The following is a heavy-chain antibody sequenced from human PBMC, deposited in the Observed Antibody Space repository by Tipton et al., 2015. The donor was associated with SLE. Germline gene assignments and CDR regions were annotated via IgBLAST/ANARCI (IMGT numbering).Heavy chain of an antibody. J-gene: IGHJ6*03. CDR3: ARGSYYMDV. Sequence: TLSLTCTVSGGSISSYYWSWIRQPPGKGLEWIGYIYYSGSTNYNPSLKSRVTISEDTSKSEFSLNLRSVTAADTAVYYCARGSYYMDVWDKGTTVTVSS. CDR1: GGSISSYY. V-gene: IGHV4-59*12. CDR2: IYYSGST.